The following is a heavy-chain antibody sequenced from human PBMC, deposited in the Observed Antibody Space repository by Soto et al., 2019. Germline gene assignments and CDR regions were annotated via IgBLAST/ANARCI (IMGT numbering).Heavy chain of an antibody. CDR1: GFTFSSYG. V-gene: IGHV3-30*18. CDR3: AKDPCSSTSCHFDY. J-gene: IGHJ4*02. Sequence: SLRLSFAASGFTFSSYGMHWVRQAPGKGLEWVAVISYDGSNKYYADSVKGRFTISRDNSKNTLYLQMNSLRAEDTAVYYCAKDPCSSTSCHFDYWGQGTLVTVSS. D-gene: IGHD2-2*01. CDR2: ISYDGSNK.